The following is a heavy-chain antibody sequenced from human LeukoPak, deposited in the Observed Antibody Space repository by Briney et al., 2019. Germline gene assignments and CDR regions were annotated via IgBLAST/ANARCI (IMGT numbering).Heavy chain of an antibody. D-gene: IGHD7-27*01. Sequence: SETLSLTCTVSGGSISSYYWSWIRQPPGKGLEWIGYIYYSGSTNYNPSLKSRVTISVDTSKNQFSLKLSSVTAADTAVYYCARHSSYSELGTHFDYWGQGTPVTVSS. CDR2: IYYSGST. CDR3: ARHSSYSELGTHFDY. V-gene: IGHV4-59*08. CDR1: GGSISSYY. J-gene: IGHJ4*02.